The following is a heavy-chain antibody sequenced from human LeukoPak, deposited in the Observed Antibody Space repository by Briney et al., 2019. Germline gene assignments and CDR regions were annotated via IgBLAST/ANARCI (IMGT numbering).Heavy chain of an antibody. J-gene: IGHJ3*02. CDR3: AREWESDAFDI. V-gene: IGHV3-30*03. CDR2: ISYDGSNK. CDR1: GFTFSSYG. D-gene: IGHD1-26*01. Sequence: GRSLRLSCAASGFTFSSYGMHGVRQAPGKGLEWVAVISYDGSNKYYADSVKGRFTISRDNSKNTLYLQMNRLRAEDTAVYYCAREWESDAFDIWGQGTMVTVSS.